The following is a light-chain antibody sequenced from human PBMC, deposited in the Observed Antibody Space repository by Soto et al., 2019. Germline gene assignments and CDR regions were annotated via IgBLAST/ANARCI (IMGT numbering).Light chain of an antibody. J-gene: IGLJ2*01. V-gene: IGLV2-23*03. CDR3: CSYVGSSTVG. Sequence: QSALTQPASVSGSPGQSITISCTGTSSDVGSYNLVSWYQQHPGKAPKLMIYEGSKRPSGVSNRFSGSKSGNTASLTISGLQAEDEADYYCCSYVGSSTVGFGGGTKLTVL. CDR2: EGS. CDR1: SSDVGSYNL.